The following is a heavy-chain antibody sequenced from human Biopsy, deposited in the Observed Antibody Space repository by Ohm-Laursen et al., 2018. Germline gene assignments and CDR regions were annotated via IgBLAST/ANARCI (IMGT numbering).Heavy chain of an antibody. V-gene: IGHV1-2*02. D-gene: IGHD3-22*01. Sequence: GASVKVSCKASGYTFTDYYVHWVRQAPGHGLEWMGWIDTINGGARYAQKFQGRVTMTRDTSISTAYVDLSSLRSDDTAVYYCTRGGYYYDSLAYYYWFDPWGQGTLVTVSS. CDR1: GYTFTDYY. CDR3: TRGGYYYDSLAYYYWFDP. CDR2: IDTINGGA. J-gene: IGHJ5*02.